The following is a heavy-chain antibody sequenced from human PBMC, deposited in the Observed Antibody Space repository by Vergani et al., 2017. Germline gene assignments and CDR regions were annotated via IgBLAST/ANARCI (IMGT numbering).Heavy chain of an antibody. CDR2: INPSGGST. Sequence: QVLLVQSGAEVKKPGASVRVSCKTSGYTFTNYYIHWVRQAPGQGLEWMGIINPSGGSTTYAQQFQGRLTMTRDTSTSTVYMDLSNLRSEDTAVYYCARDVLGYYYYMDVWGKGTTVTVSS. J-gene: IGHJ6*03. V-gene: IGHV1-46*01. CDR1: GYTFTNYY. CDR3: ARDVLGYYYYMDV.